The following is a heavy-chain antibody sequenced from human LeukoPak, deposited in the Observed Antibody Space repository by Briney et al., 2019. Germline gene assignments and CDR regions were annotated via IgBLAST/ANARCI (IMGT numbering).Heavy chain of an antibody. Sequence: PGGSLRLSCAASGFTFSSYAMSWVRQAPGKGLEWVSVISNSGGSTFYADSVKGRFTISRDNSKNTPYLQMNSLGAEDTAVYYCAKRASGSGTSLYYFDYWGQGTLVTVSS. V-gene: IGHV3-23*01. CDR3: AKRASGSGTSLYYFDY. D-gene: IGHD3-10*01. CDR1: GFTFSSYA. J-gene: IGHJ4*02. CDR2: ISNSGGST.